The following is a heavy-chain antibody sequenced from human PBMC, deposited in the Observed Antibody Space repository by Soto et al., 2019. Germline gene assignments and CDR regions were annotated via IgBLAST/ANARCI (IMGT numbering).Heavy chain of an antibody. CDR2: IIFTFNTA. Sequence: QVQLVQSGAEVKKPGSSVKVSCKPSGGTFNGYIITWVRQAPGQGLEWIGGIIFTFNTANYAEKFQGRVSLTADQATSTAYMELTSLTSEDTAVFYCATGLAGEPGGFDFWGQGTLVSVSS. CDR1: GGTFNGYI. D-gene: IGHD3-16*01. V-gene: IGHV1-69*01. J-gene: IGHJ4*02. CDR3: ATGLAGEPGGFDF.